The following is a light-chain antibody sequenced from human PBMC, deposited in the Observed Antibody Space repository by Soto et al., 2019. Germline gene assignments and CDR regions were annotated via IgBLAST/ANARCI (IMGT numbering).Light chain of an antibody. J-gene: IGLJ3*02. V-gene: IGLV2-8*01. Sequence: QSALTQPPSAPGSPVQAVTIACTGTSSDVGAYNRVSWYQHYLGKAPKLMNYEVSKRPSGVPDRFSGSKSSNKASLTVSGLQAEDEAEYYCTSYVVRSNVNWVFGGGTKLTVL. CDR2: EVS. CDR1: SSDVGAYNR. CDR3: TSYVVRSNVNWV.